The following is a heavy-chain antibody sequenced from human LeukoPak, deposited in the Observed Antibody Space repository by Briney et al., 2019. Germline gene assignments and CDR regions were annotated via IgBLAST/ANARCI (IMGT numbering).Heavy chain of an antibody. J-gene: IGHJ5*02. D-gene: IGHD1-26*01. V-gene: IGHV3-30*18. CDR2: ILHDGSKK. Sequence: GGSLRLSCAASGFTFSNYGMHWVRQAPGKGLEWVAIILHDGSKKYYADPVEGRFTISRDNSKNTLYLQMNSLRAEDTAVYYCAKDMKWSYCGLDRWGQGTLVYVSS. CDR1: GFTFSNYG. CDR3: AKDMKWSYCGLDR.